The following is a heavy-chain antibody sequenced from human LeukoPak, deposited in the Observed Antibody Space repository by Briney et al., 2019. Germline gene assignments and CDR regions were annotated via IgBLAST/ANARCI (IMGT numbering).Heavy chain of an antibody. Sequence: PSETLSLTCTVSGGSISSYYWSWIRQPPGKGLEWIGYIYYSGSTNYNPSLKSRVIISVDTSKNQFSLKLSSVTAADTAVYYCACSGRDGYNPYYYYYMDVWGKGTTVTVSS. CDR1: GGSISSYY. CDR3: ACSGRDGYNPYYYYYMDV. D-gene: IGHD5-24*01. J-gene: IGHJ6*03. CDR2: IYYSGST. V-gene: IGHV4-59*01.